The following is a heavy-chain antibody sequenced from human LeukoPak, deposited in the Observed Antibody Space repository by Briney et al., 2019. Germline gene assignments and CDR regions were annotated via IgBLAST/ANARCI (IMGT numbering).Heavy chain of an antibody. D-gene: IGHD4-17*01. CDR1: GFTFNSAW. Sequence: PGGSLRLSCAASGFTFNSAWKNWVRQAPGKGLEWVGRITSKTDGGTTDYAAPVKGRFTISRDDSKNMAYLQMNSLKIEDTSVYFCTTDWATVTSWVRAFDLWGQGTMVTVSS. CDR2: ITSKTDGGTT. J-gene: IGHJ3*01. V-gene: IGHV3-15*07. CDR3: TTDWATVTSWVRAFDL.